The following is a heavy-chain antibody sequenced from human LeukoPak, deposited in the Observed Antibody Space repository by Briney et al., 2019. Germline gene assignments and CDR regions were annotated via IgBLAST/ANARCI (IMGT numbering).Heavy chain of an antibody. D-gene: IGHD6-19*01. J-gene: IGHJ4*02. Sequence: GGSLRLSCAASGFTVSSNYMSWVRQAPGKGLEWVSVIYSGGSTYYADSVKGRFTISRDNSKNTLYLQMGSLRAEDMAVYYCARRIAVAGSYYFDYWGQGTLVTVSS. CDR3: ARRIAVAGSYYFDY. CDR1: GFTVSSNY. V-gene: IGHV3-66*01. CDR2: IYSGGST.